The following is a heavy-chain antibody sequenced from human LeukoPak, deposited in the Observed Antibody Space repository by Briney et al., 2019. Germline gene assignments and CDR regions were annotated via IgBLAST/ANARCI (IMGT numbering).Heavy chain of an antibody. D-gene: IGHD3-22*01. CDR3: ARDLGPETSGYLERTYMDV. Sequence: SVQVSCKSSGCTFIRYGISWVRPAPGQGRAWIGRITTFFGATTYPLKFQGRVTITADKSSNTTYMELNILRSDDTVVYFCARDLGPETSGYLERTYMDVWGKGTTVTVSS. CDR1: GCTFIRYG. J-gene: IGHJ6*03. V-gene: IGHV1-69*06. CDR2: ITTFFGAT.